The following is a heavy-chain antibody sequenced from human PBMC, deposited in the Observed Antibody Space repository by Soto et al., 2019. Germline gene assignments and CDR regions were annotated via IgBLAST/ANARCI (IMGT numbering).Heavy chain of an antibody. CDR3: HGYGY. Sequence: DVQVVETGGGLIQPGGSLRLSCVVSGFTVSSTNYMSWVRQAPGKGLEWVSVIYSGGTTFYADSVKGRFTISRDNSKNTLYLQMNSLRAEDTAVYYCHGYGYWGQGTLVTVSS. J-gene: IGHJ4*02. V-gene: IGHV3-53*02. CDR2: IYSGGTT. D-gene: IGHD5-12*01. CDR1: GFTVSSTNY.